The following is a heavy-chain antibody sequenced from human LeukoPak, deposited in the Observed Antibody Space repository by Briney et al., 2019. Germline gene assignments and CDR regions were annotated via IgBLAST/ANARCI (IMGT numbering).Heavy chain of an antibody. CDR2: ISSSSSYI. Sequence: GGSLRLSCAASGFTFSSYSMNWVRQAPGKGLEWVSSISSSSSYIYYADSVKGRFTISRDNAKNSLYLQMNSLRAEDTAVYYCARGGSGSYCHLFDYWGQGTLVTVSS. V-gene: IGHV3-21*01. D-gene: IGHD3-10*01. CDR1: GFTFSSYS. J-gene: IGHJ4*02. CDR3: ARGGSGSYCHLFDY.